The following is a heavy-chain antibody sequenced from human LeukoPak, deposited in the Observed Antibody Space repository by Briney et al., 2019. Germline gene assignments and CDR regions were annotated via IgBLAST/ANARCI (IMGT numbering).Heavy chain of an antibody. Sequence: GRSLRLSCAASGFTFSSYAMHWVRQAPGKGLEWVAAISYDGSNKYYADSVKGRFTISRDNSKNTLYLQMNSLRAEDTAVYYCARGHFDYWGQGTLVTVSS. CDR1: GFTFSSYA. V-gene: IGHV3-30*04. CDR2: ISYDGSNK. J-gene: IGHJ4*02. CDR3: ARGHFDY.